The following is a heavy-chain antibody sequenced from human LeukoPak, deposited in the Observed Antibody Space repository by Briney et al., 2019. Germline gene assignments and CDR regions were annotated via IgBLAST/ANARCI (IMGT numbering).Heavy chain of an antibody. Sequence: GGSLRLSCAASGFTFSRYWMNWVRQAPGKGLEWVANIKRDGNEKNYVDSVKGRFSISRDNAKNSLYLQMDSLRAEDTAVYYCVKEGAYPIITYDSWGQGALVTVSS. CDR1: GFTFSRYW. CDR2: IKRDGNEK. V-gene: IGHV3-7*01. D-gene: IGHD3-10*01. J-gene: IGHJ5*01. CDR3: VKEGAYPIITYDS.